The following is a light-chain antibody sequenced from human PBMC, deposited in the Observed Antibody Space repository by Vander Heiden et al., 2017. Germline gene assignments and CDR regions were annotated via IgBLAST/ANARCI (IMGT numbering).Light chain of an antibody. CDR3: QQYNSEGT. J-gene: IGKJ1*01. CDR1: QSSSSW. Sequence: DIQMPQSPSTLSASVGDRVTITWRASQSSSSWLAWYQQKPGKAPKLLNYKASSLESGVPSRFSGSGSGTEFTLTISSLQADDFATYYCQQYNSEGTFGQGTKVEIK. CDR2: KAS. V-gene: IGKV1-5*03.